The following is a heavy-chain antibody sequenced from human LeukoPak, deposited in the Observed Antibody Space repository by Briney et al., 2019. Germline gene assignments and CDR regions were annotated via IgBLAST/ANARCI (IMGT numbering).Heavy chain of an antibody. CDR3: AREWWGYDVLTGDNWFDP. CDR2: ISAYNGNT. Sequence: ASVKVSCKASGYTFTSYGISWVRQAPGQGLEWMGWISAYNGNTNYAQKFQGRVTLTTDTSTNTVYIELRSLTSDDTAAYYCAREWWGYDVLTGDNWFDPWGQGTLVTVSS. V-gene: IGHV1-18*01. D-gene: IGHD3-9*01. J-gene: IGHJ5*02. CDR1: GYTFTSYG.